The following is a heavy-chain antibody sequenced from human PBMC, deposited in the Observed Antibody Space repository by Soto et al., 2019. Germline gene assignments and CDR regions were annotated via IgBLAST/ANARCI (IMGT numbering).Heavy chain of an antibody. D-gene: IGHD6-6*01. J-gene: IGHJ6*02. CDR1: GFSLSTSGMC. Sequence: SGPTLVNPTQTLTLTCTFSGFSLSTSGMCVSWIRQPPGKALEWLALIDWDDDKYYSTSLKTRLTISKDTSKNQVVLTMTNMDPVDTTTYYCARTKTASYSSSSYYYGMDVWGQGTTVTVSS. CDR2: IDWDDDK. V-gene: IGHV2-70*01. CDR3: ARTKTASYSSSSYYYGMDV.